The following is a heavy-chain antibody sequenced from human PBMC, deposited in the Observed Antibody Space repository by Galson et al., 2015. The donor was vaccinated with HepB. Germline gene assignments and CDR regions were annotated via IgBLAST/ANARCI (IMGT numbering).Heavy chain of an antibody. CDR1: GGSISTYY. CDR3: VSAPNSYYFDD. V-gene: IGHV4-59*01. D-gene: IGHD1-1*01. CDR2: ISYSGNT. J-gene: IGHJ4*02. Sequence: SLTCTVSGGSISTYYWSWIRQFPGKGLEWIGYISYSGNTNYNPSLKSRVTISLDTSKNQFSLRLNSVTAADMAVYYCVSAPNSYYFDDWGQGTLVTVSS.